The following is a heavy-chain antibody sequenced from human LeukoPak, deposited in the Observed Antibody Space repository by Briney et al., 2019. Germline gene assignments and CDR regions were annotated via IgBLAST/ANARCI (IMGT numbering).Heavy chain of an antibody. CDR2: ISSSGSTI. CDR3: ARDEGAARPKLYNNWFDP. CDR1: GFTFSSYW. Sequence: PGGSLRLSCAVSGFTFSSYWMSWVRQAPGKRLEWVSYISSSGSTIYYADSVKGRFTISRDNAKNSLYLQMNSLRAEDTAVYYCARDEGAARPKLYNNWFDPWGQGTLVTVSS. D-gene: IGHD6-6*01. J-gene: IGHJ5*02. V-gene: IGHV3-48*04.